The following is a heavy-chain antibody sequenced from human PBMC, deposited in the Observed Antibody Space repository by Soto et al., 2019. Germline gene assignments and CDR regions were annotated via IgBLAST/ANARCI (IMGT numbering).Heavy chain of an antibody. V-gene: IGHV3-23*01. CDR1: GFTFSSYA. CDR2: ISGSGGST. J-gene: IGHJ4*02. Sequence: PGGSLRLSCAPPGFTFSSYAMSWVRQAPWKGLEWVSAISGSGGSTYYADSVKGRFTISRDNSKNTLYLQMNSLRAEDTAVYYCAILEYSSGWLFDYWGQGTLVTV. CDR3: AILEYSSGWLFDY. D-gene: IGHD6-19*01.